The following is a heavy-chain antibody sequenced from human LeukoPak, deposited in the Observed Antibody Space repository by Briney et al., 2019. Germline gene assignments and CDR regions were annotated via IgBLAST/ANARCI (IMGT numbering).Heavy chain of an antibody. V-gene: IGHV1-69*05. CDR2: IIPIFGTA. J-gene: IGHJ4*02. D-gene: IGHD5-12*01. Sequence: ASVKVSCKASGGTFSSYAISWVRQAPGQGLEWMGGIIPIFGTANYAQKFQGRVTITTDESTSTAYMERSSLRSEDTAVYYCARGLGVATSFDYWGQGTLVTVSS. CDR1: GGTFSSYA. CDR3: ARGLGVATSFDY.